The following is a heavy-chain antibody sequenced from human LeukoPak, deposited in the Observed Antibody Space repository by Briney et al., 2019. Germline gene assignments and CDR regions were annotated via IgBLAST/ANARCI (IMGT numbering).Heavy chain of an antibody. CDR1: GGSISSYY. CDR2: IYYSGST. Sequence: SETLSLTCTVSGGSISSYYWSWIRQPPGKGLEWIGYIYYSGSTNYNPSLKSRVTISVDTSKNQFSLKLSSVTAADTAVYYCARRSNRPIDFAYYFDYWGQGTLVTVPS. CDR3: ARRSNRPIDFAYYFDY. D-gene: IGHD3-3*01. V-gene: IGHV4-59*08. J-gene: IGHJ4*02.